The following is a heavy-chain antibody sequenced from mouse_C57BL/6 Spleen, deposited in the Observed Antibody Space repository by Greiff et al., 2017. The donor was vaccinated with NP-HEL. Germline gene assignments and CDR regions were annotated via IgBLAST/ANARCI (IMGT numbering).Heavy chain of an antibody. CDR3: ARPGYGNYDYAMDY. CDR1: GFTFSDYG. Sequence: EVMLVESGGGLVKPGGSLKLSCAASGFTFSDYGMHWVRQAPEKGLEWVAYISSGSSTIYYADTVKGRFTISRDNAKNTLFLQMTSLRSEDTAMYYCARPGYGNYDYAMDYWGQGTSVTVSS. J-gene: IGHJ4*01. D-gene: IGHD2-1*01. V-gene: IGHV5-17*01. CDR2: ISSGSSTI.